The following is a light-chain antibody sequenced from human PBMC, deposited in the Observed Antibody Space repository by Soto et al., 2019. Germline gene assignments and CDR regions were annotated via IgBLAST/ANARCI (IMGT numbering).Light chain of an antibody. CDR3: CSYAGSSNFV. CDR1: SSDVGSYNL. V-gene: IGLV2-23*03. J-gene: IGLJ1*01. Sequence: QSVLTQPASVSGSPGQSITISCTGTSSDVGSYNLVSWYQQHPGKAPKLMIYEGSKRPSGVSNRFSGSKSGNTASLTISGLQAEDEADYYCCSYAGSSNFVFGHRTKVTVL. CDR2: EGS.